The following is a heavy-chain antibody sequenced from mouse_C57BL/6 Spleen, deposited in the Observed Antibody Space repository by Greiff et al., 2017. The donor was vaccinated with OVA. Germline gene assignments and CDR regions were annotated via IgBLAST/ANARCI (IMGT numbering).Heavy chain of an antibody. CDR3: APELGRFAY. Sequence: VQLKHSGPELVKPGASVKISCKASGYTFTDYYMNWVKQSHGKSLEWIGDINPNNGGTSYNQKFKGKATLTVDKSSSTAYMELRSLTSEDSAVYYCAPELGRFAYWGQGTLVTVSA. D-gene: IGHD4-1*01. V-gene: IGHV1-26*01. J-gene: IGHJ3*01. CDR1: GYTFTDYY. CDR2: INPNNGGT.